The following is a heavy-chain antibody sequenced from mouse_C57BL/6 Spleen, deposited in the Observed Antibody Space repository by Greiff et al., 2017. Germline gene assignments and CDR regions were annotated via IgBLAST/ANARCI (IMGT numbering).Heavy chain of an antibody. CDR2: INYDGSST. J-gene: IGHJ4*01. D-gene: IGHD2-5*01. CDR3: ARDRGYYSNRYYAMDY. Sequence: EVQVVESEGGLVQPGSSMKLSCTASGFTFSDYYMAWVRQVPEKGLEWVANINYDGSSTYYLDSLKSRFIISRDNAKNILYLQMSSLKSEDTATYYCARDRGYYSNRYYAMDYWGQGTSVTVSS. V-gene: IGHV5-16*01. CDR1: GFTFSDYY.